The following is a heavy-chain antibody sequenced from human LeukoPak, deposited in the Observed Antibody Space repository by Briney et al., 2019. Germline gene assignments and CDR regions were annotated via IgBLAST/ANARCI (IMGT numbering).Heavy chain of an antibody. CDR2: IHYTGAT. Sequence: SETLSLTCAVYGGSITGYYWSWIRQPPGKGLEWVGEIHYTGATSYNPSLKSRATISIDTSKDQVSLKLSSVTAADTAVYYCARGNILSGYCFDFWGQGALVTVSS. D-gene: IGHD3-9*01. J-gene: IGHJ4*02. CDR3: ARGNILSGYCFDF. CDR1: GGSITGYY. V-gene: IGHV4-34*01.